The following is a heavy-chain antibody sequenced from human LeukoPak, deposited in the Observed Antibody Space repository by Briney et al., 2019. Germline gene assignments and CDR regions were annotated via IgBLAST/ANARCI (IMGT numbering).Heavy chain of an antibody. CDR3: ARDPTGFGGIDS. Sequence: SETLSLTCTVSGGSISSGGNYWSWIRQHPGKGLEWIGYIYYSGSTYYNPYLKSRVTISVDTSKNQLSLKLPSVTAADTAVYYCARDPTGFGGIDSWGQGTLVTVSS. D-gene: IGHD3-10*01. CDR2: IYYSGST. V-gene: IGHV4-31*03. CDR1: GGSISSGGNY. J-gene: IGHJ4*02.